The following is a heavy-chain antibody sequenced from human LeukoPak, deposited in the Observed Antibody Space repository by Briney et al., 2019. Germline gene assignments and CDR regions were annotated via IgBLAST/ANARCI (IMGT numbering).Heavy chain of an antibody. V-gene: IGHV3-30*04. CDR2: ISYDGRNK. CDR1: GFTFSGYA. CDR3: ARANNWNFDY. Sequence: VGSLRLSCAASGFTFSGYAMHWVRQAPGKGLEWVAVISYDGRNKYYADSVKGRFTISRDNSKNTLYLQMNSLRAEDTAVYYCARANNWNFDYWGQGTLVTVSS. D-gene: IGHD1-20*01. J-gene: IGHJ4*02.